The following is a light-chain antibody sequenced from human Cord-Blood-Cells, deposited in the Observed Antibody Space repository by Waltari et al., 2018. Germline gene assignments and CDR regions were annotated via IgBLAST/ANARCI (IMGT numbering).Light chain of an antibody. CDR2: AAS. CDR1: PGISNY. J-gene: IGKJ2*01. CDR3: LQHNSYPYT. V-gene: IGKV1-17*03. Sequence: DIQMTQSPSAISASVGDRVTITCRASPGISNYLAWFQQKPGKVPKRLLYAASSLQSGVPSRFSGSGSGTEFTLTISSLQPEDFATYYCLQHNSYPYTFGQGTKLEIK.